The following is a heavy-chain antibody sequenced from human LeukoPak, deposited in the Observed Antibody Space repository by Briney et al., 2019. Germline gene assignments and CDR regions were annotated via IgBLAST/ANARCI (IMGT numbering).Heavy chain of an antibody. CDR1: GYTFASYD. Sequence: SVKVSCKASGYTFASYDINWVRQATGQGLEWMGGIIPIAGTTNYAQKFQGRVTITTDESTNTAYMQLSSLRSEDTAVYYCARAPYGIYSGDYYSYYMDVWGKGTTVTVSS. CDR2: IIPIAGTT. D-gene: IGHD3-10*01. CDR3: ARAPYGIYSGDYYSYYMDV. V-gene: IGHV1-69*05. J-gene: IGHJ6*03.